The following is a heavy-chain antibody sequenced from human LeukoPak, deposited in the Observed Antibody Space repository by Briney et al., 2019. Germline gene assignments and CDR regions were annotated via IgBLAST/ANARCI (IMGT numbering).Heavy chain of an antibody. CDR2: ISDTGGRT. J-gene: IGHJ4*02. Sequence: GGSLRLSCTVSGITLSNYRMSWVRQAPGKGLEWVAAISDTGGRTNYADSMKGRFTISRDNHKNTLYLQMNSLRAEDTAVYFCAKRGVVIRVILVGFHKEAYYFDSWGQGALVTVSS. D-gene: IGHD3-22*01. V-gene: IGHV3-23*01. CDR3: AKRGVVIRVILVGFHKEAYYFDS. CDR1: GITLSNYR.